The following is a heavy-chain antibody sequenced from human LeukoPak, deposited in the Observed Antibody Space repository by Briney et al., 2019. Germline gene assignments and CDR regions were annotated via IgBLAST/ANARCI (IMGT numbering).Heavy chain of an antibody. CDR3: AREGYIDFWSGYHGGFDY. CDR2: INPSGGST. J-gene: IGHJ4*02. CDR1: GYTFTSYY. Sequence: ASVKVSCKASGYTFTSYYMHWVRQAPGQGLEWMGIINPSGGSTSYAQKFQGRVTMTRDMSTRTVYMELSSLRSEDTAVYYCAREGYIDFWSGYHGGFDYWGQGTLVTVSS. V-gene: IGHV1-46*01. D-gene: IGHD3-3*01.